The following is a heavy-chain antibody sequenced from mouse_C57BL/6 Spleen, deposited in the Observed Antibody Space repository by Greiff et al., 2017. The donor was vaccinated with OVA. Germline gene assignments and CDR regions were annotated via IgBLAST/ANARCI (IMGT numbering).Heavy chain of an antibody. CDR1: GYTFTSYW. J-gene: IGHJ3*01. V-gene: IGHV1-74*01. CDR3: AICYSNYVVTTWFAY. CDR2: IHPSDSDT. D-gene: IGHD2-5*01. Sequence: QVQLQQPGAELVKPGASVKVSCKASGYTFTSYWMHWVKQRPGQGLEWIGRIHPSDSDTNYNQKFKGKATLTVDKSSSTAYMQLSSLTSEDSAVYDCAICYSNYVVTTWFAYWGQGTLVTVSA.